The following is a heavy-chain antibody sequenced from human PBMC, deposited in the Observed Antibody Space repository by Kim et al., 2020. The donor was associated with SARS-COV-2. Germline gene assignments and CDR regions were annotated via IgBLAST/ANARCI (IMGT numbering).Heavy chain of an antibody. CDR3: ARVGGYRTRTTFYSSGWYYFDY. D-gene: IGHD6-19*01. J-gene: IGHJ4*02. CDR2: INPNSGGT. Sequence: ASVKVSCKASGYTFTGYYMHWVRQAPGQGLEWMGRINPNSGGTNYAQKFQGRVTMTRDTSISTAYMELSRLRSDDTAVYYCARVGGYRTRTTFYSSGWYYFDYWGQGTLVTVSS. V-gene: IGHV1-2*06. CDR1: GYTFTGYY.